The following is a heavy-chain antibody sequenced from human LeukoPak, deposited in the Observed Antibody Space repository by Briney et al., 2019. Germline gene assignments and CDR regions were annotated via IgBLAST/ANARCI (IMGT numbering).Heavy chain of an antibody. Sequence: GASVKVSCKASGYTFTSYDINWVRQATGQGLEWMGWMNPNSGNTGYAQKFQGRVTMTRNTSISTAYMELSSLRSEATAVYYCARDQGGYSGYETDYWGQGTLVTVSS. CDR3: ARDQGGYSGYETDY. CDR2: MNPNSGNT. CDR1: GYTFTSYD. D-gene: IGHD5-12*01. V-gene: IGHV1-8*01. J-gene: IGHJ4*02.